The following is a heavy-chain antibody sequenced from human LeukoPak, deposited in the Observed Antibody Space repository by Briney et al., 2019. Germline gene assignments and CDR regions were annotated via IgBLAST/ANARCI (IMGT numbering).Heavy chain of an antibody. D-gene: IGHD2-8*01. CDR2: IWYDGSNK. Sequence: PGGSLRLSCAASTFTFSSYGMHWVRQAPGKGLEWVAVIWYDGSNKYYADSVKGRFTISRDNSKNTLYLQMNSLRAEDTAVYYCATMGPYYYYYYYMDVWGKGTTVTVSS. V-gene: IGHV3-33*08. CDR1: TFTFSSYG. CDR3: ATMGPYYYYYYYMDV. J-gene: IGHJ6*03.